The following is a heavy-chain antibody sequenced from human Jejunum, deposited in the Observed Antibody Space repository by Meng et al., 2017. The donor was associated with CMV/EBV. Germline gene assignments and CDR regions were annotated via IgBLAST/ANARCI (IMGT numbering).Heavy chain of an antibody. CDR3: ARIPSIASRPGRYSFDY. CDR1: TFSEYY. V-gene: IGHV3-11*01. CDR2: VSSTGSII. D-gene: IGHD6-6*01. Sequence: TFSEYYMAWIRLAPGKGLEWRSYVSSTGSIINYADSVKGRFTISRDNAKNSLHLQMNSLRAEDTAVYYCARIPSIASRPGRYSFDYWGQGTLVTVSS. J-gene: IGHJ4*02.